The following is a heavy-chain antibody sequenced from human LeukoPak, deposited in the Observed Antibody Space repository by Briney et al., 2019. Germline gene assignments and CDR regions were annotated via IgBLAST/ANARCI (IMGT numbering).Heavy chain of an antibody. CDR2: IYHSGST. CDR1: GGSISSSNW. V-gene: IGHV4-4*02. D-gene: IGHD3-16*02. CDR3: ARVREEGSVWGSHRSSFYTDY. Sequence: PSETLSLTCAVSGGSISSSNWWSWVRPPPGKGLEWIGEIYHSGSTNYNPSLKSRVTISVDKSKNQFSLKLSSVTAADTAVYYCARVREEGSVWGSHRSSFYTDYWGQGTLVTVSS. J-gene: IGHJ4*02.